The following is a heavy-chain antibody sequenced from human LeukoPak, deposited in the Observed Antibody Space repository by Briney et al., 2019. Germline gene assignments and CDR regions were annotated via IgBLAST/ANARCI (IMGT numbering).Heavy chain of an antibody. CDR2: ISGSGLTT. CDR3: AKERREQSRDNYFDY. D-gene: IGHD1-26*01. V-gene: IGHV3-23*01. CDR1: GFTLSNYA. J-gene: IGHJ4*02. Sequence: GGSLRLSCAASGFTLSNYAMSWVRLAPGRGLEWVSVISGSGLTTFYADSVKGRFTISRDNSKNTLYLQMNSLRAEDTAVYYCAKERREQSRDNYFDYWGQGTLVTVSS.